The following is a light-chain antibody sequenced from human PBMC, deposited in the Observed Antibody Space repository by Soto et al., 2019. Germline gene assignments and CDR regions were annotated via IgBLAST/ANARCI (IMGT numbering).Light chain of an antibody. V-gene: IGKV2-28*01. CDR1: QSLMQSNGYNY. CDR2: LGS. J-gene: IGKJ1*01. CDR3: MQSLQTPT. Sequence: DIVMTQSPLSLPVTPGEPASISCRSSQSLMQSNGYNYLDWYVQKPGQSPQLLIYLGSNRASGVPDRFSGSESGTDFTLKISRVEAEDVGVYYCMQSLQTPTFGQGTKVEIK.